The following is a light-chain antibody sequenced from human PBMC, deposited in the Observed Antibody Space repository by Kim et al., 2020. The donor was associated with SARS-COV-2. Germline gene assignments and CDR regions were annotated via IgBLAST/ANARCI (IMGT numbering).Light chain of an antibody. CDR1: TNTFGNQG. J-gene: IGLJ3*02. CDR2: RNN. CDR3: SAWDSSLNVWV. Sequence: PTATLTCTGNTNTFGNQGAAWLQQHQGHPPKLLSYRNNNRPSGISERFSASRSGDTASLTITGLQPEDETDYYCSAWDSSLNVWVFGGGTKLTVL. V-gene: IGLV10-54*04.